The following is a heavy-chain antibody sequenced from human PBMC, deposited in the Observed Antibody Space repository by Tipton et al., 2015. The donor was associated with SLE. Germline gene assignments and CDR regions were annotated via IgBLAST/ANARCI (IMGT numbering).Heavy chain of an antibody. CDR2: IYYSGST. V-gene: IGHV4-59*12. CDR1: GGSISSYY. Sequence: TLSLTCTVSGGSISSYYWSWIRQPPGKGLEWIGYIYYSGSTKCNPSLKSRVTISVDTSKNQISLKLSSVTAADTAVYYCARDALKGMDVWGQGTTVTVSS. J-gene: IGHJ6*02. CDR3: ARDALKGMDV.